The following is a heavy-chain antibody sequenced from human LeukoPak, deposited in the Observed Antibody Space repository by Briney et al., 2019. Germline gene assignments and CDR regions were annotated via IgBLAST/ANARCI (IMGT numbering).Heavy chain of an antibody. Sequence: GGSLRLSCAASGFTFSSYAMSRVRQAPGKWLEWVSAISGSGGSTYYADSVKGRFTISRDNSKNTLYLQMNSLRAEDTAVYYCAKEYSGSYSGDYWGQGTLVTVSS. CDR3: AKEYSGSYSGDY. D-gene: IGHD1-26*01. CDR2: ISGSGGST. J-gene: IGHJ4*02. V-gene: IGHV3-23*01. CDR1: GFTFSSYA.